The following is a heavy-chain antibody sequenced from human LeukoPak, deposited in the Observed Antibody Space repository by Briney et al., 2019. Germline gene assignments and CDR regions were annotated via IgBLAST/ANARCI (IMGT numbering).Heavy chain of an antibody. D-gene: IGHD1-26*01. V-gene: IGHV3-53*01. CDR3: ASAGMGVFEN. CDR2: IYSGGST. Sequence: GGSLRLSCAASGFTVSSSYMTWVRQAPGKGLEWVSVIYSGGSTYYADSVKGRFTISKDNSKNALYLQMNRLRAEDTAVYYCASAGMGVFENWGQGTLVTVSS. J-gene: IGHJ4*02. CDR1: GFTVSSSY.